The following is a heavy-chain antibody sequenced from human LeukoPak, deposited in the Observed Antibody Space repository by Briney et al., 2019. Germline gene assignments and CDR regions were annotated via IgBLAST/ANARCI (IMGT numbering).Heavy chain of an antibody. Sequence: PGGSLKLSCAASGFTFSSDWMHWVRQAPGKGLVWVSRINSDGSSTSYADSVKGRFTISRDNAKNTLYLQMNSLRAEDTAVYYCARDDILTGYPYFDYWGQGTLVTVSS. CDR3: ARDDILTGYPYFDY. CDR1: GFTFSSDW. V-gene: IGHV3-74*01. J-gene: IGHJ4*02. CDR2: INSDGSST. D-gene: IGHD3-9*01.